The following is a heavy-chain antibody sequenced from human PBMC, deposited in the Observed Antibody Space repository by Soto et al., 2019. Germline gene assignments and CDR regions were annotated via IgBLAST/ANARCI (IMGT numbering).Heavy chain of an antibody. Sequence: EVQLLESGGGLVQPGGSLRLSCAASGFTFSSYAMSWVRQAPGKGLEWVSAISGSGGSTYYADSVKGRFTISRDNSKTTLYLQMNSLRAEDTAVYDCAKDEEKVATISGVYFDYWGQGTVVAVSS. V-gene: IGHV3-23*01. CDR2: ISGSGGST. CDR3: AKDEEKVATISGVYFDY. D-gene: IGHD5-12*01. J-gene: IGHJ4*02. CDR1: GFTFSSYA.